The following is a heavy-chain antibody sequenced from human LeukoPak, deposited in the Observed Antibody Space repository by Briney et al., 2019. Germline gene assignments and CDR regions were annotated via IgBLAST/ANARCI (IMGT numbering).Heavy chain of an antibody. Sequence: PSETLSLTCTVSGGSISSSNYYWGWIRQPPGEGLEWIGYIYYSGSTYYNPSLKSRVTMSVDTSKNQFSLKLSSVTAADTAVYYCARYYSGSYGFDYWGQGTLVTVSS. D-gene: IGHD1-26*01. J-gene: IGHJ4*02. V-gene: IGHV4-39*01. CDR2: IYYSGST. CDR3: ARYYSGSYGFDY. CDR1: GGSISSSNYY.